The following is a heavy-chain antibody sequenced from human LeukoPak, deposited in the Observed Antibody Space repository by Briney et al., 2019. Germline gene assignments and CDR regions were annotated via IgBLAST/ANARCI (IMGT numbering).Heavy chain of an antibody. Sequence: GGSLRLSCAASGFTFSNFAMNWVRQAPGKGLEWVAFISYDGSIKSYADSVKGRFAVSRDNSKNTLYLLMNSLRPEDTAFYYCAKSYDNGWYVCDYWGQGTLVTVSS. D-gene: IGHD6-19*01. CDR1: GFTFSNFA. V-gene: IGHV3-30*09. CDR2: ISYDGSIK. J-gene: IGHJ4*02. CDR3: AKSYDNGWYVCDY.